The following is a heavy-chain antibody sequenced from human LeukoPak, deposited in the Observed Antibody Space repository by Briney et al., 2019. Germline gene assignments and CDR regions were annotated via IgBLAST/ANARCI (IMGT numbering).Heavy chain of an antibody. D-gene: IGHD3-22*01. CDR1: GFTFSTYA. V-gene: IGHV3-23*01. J-gene: IGHJ4*02. Sequence: GGSLRLSCAASGFTFSTYAMNWVRQAPGRGLEWVSTLSGNGGSTYYADSVKGRFTISRDNSKNTLYLQMNSLRAEDTAVYYCARNYYDSSGYYVAVDYWGQGTLVTVSS. CDR3: ARNYYDSSGYYVAVDY. CDR2: LSGNGGST.